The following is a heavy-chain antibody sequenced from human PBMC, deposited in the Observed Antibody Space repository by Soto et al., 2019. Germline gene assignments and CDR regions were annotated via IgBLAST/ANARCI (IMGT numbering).Heavy chain of an antibody. J-gene: IGHJ4*02. CDR3: ARGSKESYPGSRIFDF. D-gene: IGHD3-10*01. CDR1: GLTFGSRA. V-gene: IGHV3-23*01. CDR2: ITDNGGDA. Sequence: PGGSLRLSCVASGLTFGSRAMSWVRQAPGEGLQWVATITDNGGDAKYADSVRGRFVISRDNSKKTLYLQMTSLTAEDSAMYFCARGSKESYPGSRIFDFWGRGTLVTVSS.